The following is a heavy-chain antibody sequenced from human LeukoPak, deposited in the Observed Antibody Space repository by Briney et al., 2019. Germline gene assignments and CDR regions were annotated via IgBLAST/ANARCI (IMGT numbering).Heavy chain of an antibody. D-gene: IGHD3-10*01. CDR2: MNPYNGNT. V-gene: IGHV1-8*01. CDR3: ARARWFGELRHFDY. CDR1: GYVFTTFD. Sequence: GASVKVSCKTSGYVFTTFDINWVRQAPGQGPEWMGWMNPYNGNTGYAQKFQGRLTTIRNISISTAYMELSSLRSEDTAVYYCARARWFGELRHFDYWGQGTLVTVSS. J-gene: IGHJ4*02.